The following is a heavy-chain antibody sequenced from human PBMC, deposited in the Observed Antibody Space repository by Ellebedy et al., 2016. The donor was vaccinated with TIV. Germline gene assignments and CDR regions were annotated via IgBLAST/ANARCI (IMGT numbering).Heavy chain of an antibody. J-gene: IGHJ6*02. Sequence: SETLSLXXAVYGGSFSGYYWSWIRQPPGQGLEWIGEINHSGSTNYNPSLKSRVTISVDTSKNQFSLKLSSVTAADTAVYYCARDGLRGSSTSDHYYYYGMDVWGQGTTVTVSS. CDR3: ARDGLRGSSTSDHYYYYGMDV. CDR2: INHSGST. V-gene: IGHV4-34*01. CDR1: GGSFSGYY. D-gene: IGHD2-2*01.